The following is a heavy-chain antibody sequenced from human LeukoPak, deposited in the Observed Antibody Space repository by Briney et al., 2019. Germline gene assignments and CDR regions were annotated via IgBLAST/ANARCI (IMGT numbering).Heavy chain of an antibody. D-gene: IGHD3-10*01. Sequence: PSENVSRKPSGYTFTRHGICWVRQAPGQTLECMGWISAHKANTNYAQKLQGRGTRTTDTYPSTAYMELRSRRSDDTAVYYCARDGDGSVFDSDYWGQGTLITGSS. V-gene: IGHV1-18*04. CDR1: GYTFTRHG. CDR3: ARDGDGSVFDSDY. CDR2: ISAHKANT. J-gene: IGHJ4*02.